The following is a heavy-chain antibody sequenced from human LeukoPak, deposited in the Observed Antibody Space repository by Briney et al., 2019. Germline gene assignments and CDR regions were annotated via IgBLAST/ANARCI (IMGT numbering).Heavy chain of an antibody. CDR3: AKVGEQWLIRRDDAFDI. CDR2: ISGSGGGT. V-gene: IGHV3-23*01. Sequence: GGSLRLSCAASGFTFSGDDMSWVRQAPGKGLEWVAGISGSGGGTYYADSVKGRFTISRYSSQSTLYLKRNRLRAEDTAVYDCAKVGEQWLIRRDDAFDIWGQGTMVTVSS. J-gene: IGHJ3*02. D-gene: IGHD6-19*01. CDR1: GFTFSGDD.